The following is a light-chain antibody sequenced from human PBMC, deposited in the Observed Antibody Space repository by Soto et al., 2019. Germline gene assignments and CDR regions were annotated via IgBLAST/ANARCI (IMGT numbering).Light chain of an antibody. CDR2: DAS. CDR3: QHYNSYPIT. Sequence: IQLTQSPSSLSASVGDRVTISCRASQSISNSLNWYQKKPGKAPKLLIYDASSLKSGVPSRFSGSGSGTEFTLTISSLQPDDFATYYCQHYNSYPITFGQGTRLEIK. J-gene: IGKJ5*01. V-gene: IGKV1-13*02. CDR1: QSISNS.